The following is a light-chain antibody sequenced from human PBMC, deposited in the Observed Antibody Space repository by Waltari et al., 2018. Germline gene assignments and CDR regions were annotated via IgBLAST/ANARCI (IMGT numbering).Light chain of an antibody. Sequence: EIVMTQSPATLSVSPGERATLFCRASQSVRSKLAWYQQKPGQATRLLIYGASTRATGIPARFSGSGSGTEFTLTISSLQSEDFAVYYCQQNNNWPPWTFGQGTKVEIK. CDR1: QSVRSK. J-gene: IGKJ1*01. V-gene: IGKV3-15*01. CDR3: QQNNNWPPWT. CDR2: GAS.